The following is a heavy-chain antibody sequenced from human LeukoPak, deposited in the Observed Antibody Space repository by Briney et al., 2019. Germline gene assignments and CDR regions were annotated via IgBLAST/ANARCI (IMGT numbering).Heavy chain of an antibody. V-gene: IGHV3-11*01. J-gene: IGHJ4*02. Sequence: GGSLRLSRAASGFTFSDYAMSWIRQAPGRGLEWVSYISRSGDTIDYADSVKGRFSISRDNAKNSLYLQMNSLRAEDTAVYYCAGYHWNSGVVYWGQGTLVTVSS. CDR3: AGYHWNSGVVY. CDR1: GFTFSDYA. CDR2: ISRSGDTI. D-gene: IGHD1-7*01.